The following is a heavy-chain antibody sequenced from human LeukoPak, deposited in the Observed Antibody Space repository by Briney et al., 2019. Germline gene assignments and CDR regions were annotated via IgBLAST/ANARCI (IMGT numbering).Heavy chain of an antibody. J-gene: IGHJ4*02. CDR1: GYTFTGYY. V-gene: IGHV1-69*05. CDR3: ATLGYCSSTSCRMDAIQLWLGDFDY. Sequence: ASVKVSCKASGYTFTGYYMHWVRQAPGQGPEWMGGIIPIIGTTEYAQKFQDRVTITTDESTTTVYMELSSLRSGDTAVYYCATLGYCSSTSCRMDAIQLWLGDFDYWGQGTLVTVSS. D-gene: IGHD2-2*01. CDR2: IIPIIGTT.